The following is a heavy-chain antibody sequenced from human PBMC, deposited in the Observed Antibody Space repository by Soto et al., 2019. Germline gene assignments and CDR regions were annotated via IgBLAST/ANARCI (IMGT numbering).Heavy chain of an antibody. J-gene: IGHJ5*02. Sequence: EVQLVETGGGLIQPGGSLRLSCAASGFTVSNSYMTWDRQPPGKGLECVSVIYTAGGTNYADSVKGRFISSGDNSKNTVYLQMNSVAAEDTALYYCAGALPVVEGWFDPWGQGTLVTVSS. CDR1: GFTVSNSY. D-gene: IGHD2-2*01. CDR2: IYTAGGT. V-gene: IGHV3-53*02. CDR3: AGALPVVEGWFDP.